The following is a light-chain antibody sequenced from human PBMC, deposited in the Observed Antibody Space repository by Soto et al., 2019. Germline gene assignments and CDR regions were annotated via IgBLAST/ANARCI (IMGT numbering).Light chain of an antibody. CDR1: SSDVGGYNY. Sequence: QPALTQPPSASGSPGQSVTISCTGTSSDVGGYNYVSWYQQHPGKAPKLMIYEVNKRPSGVPDRFSGSKSGNSASLTVSGLQAEDEADYYCSSYAGSDNFVLGTGTKVTVL. V-gene: IGLV2-8*01. CDR2: EVN. J-gene: IGLJ1*01. CDR3: SSYAGSDNFV.